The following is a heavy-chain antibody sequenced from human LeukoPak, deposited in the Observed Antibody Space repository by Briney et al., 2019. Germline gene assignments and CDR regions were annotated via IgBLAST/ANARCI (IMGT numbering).Heavy chain of an antibody. V-gene: IGHV1-46*01. J-gene: IGHJ3*02. Sequence: GASVKVSCKASGYTFTSYYMHWVRQAPGQGLEWMEIFNPRGGSTSYAQKFQGRVTMTRDTSTSTVYMELSSLRSEDTALYYCAREDRPYYYDSSGYSAFDIWGQGTMVIVSS. CDR1: GYTFTSYY. CDR3: AREDRPYYYDSSGYSAFDI. CDR2: FNPRGGST. D-gene: IGHD3-22*01.